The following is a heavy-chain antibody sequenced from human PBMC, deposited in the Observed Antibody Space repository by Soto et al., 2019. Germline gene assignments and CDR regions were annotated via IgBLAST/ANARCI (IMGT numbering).Heavy chain of an antibody. D-gene: IGHD1-26*01. J-gene: IGHJ5*02. Sequence: QLHLRESGPGLVKPSETLSLTCTVSGGSITSSSYYWGWIRQPPGKGLEWIGSIYYSGSTYYNPSPKRRITLXVDTSKNQFSLKLSSVTAADTAVYYCATQEVGGSYVYTFDPWGQGTLVTVSS. CDR2: IYYSGST. CDR1: GGSITSSSYY. V-gene: IGHV4-39*01. CDR3: ATQEVGGSYVYTFDP.